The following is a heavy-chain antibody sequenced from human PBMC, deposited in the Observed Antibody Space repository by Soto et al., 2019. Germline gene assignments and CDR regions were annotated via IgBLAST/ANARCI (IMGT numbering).Heavy chain of an antibody. V-gene: IGHV4-4*07. CDR2: IYTSGTT. J-gene: IGHJ6*02. CDR1: GGSIRSYS. CDR3: AREGSSGFGIDV. D-gene: IGHD6-25*01. Sequence: SAPLSLTCTVSGGSIRSYSRSWIRQPSGKALEWIGRIYTSGTTNYNPSLKSRVSILLDTTKNHFSLDLSSVTDADTAVYYCAREGSSGFGIDVWGQGTTVTVAS.